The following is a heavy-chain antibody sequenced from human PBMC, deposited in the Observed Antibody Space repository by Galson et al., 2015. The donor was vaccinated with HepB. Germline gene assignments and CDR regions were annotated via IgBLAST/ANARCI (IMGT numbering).Heavy chain of an antibody. V-gene: IGHV3-7*01. D-gene: IGHD2/OR15-2a*01. Sequence: SLRLSCAASGFTFSSYWMSWVRQAPGKGLEWVANIKHDGSEKDYVDAVKGRFTVSRDNAKNSLYLQMNSLRAEDTAVYYCARNILLFDYWGQGTLVTVSS. CDR3: ARNILLFDY. CDR2: IKHDGSEK. J-gene: IGHJ4*02. CDR1: GFTFSSYW.